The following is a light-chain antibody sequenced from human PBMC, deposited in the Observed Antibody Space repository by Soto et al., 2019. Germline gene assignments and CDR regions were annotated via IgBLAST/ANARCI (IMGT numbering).Light chain of an antibody. Sequence: QSVLTQPPSVSGAPGQRVTISCTGSSSNIGAGYDVHWYQQLPGTAPKLLIYGNSNRPSGVPDRFSGSKSGNTASLTISGLQAEDEGDYYCSSYTSRGTRVFGTGTKLTVL. CDR1: SSNIGAGYD. J-gene: IGLJ1*01. CDR3: SSYTSRGTRV. V-gene: IGLV1-40*01. CDR2: GNS.